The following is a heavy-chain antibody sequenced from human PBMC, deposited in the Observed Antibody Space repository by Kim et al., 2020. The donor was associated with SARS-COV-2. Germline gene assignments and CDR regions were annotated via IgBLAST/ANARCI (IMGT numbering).Heavy chain of an antibody. D-gene: IGHD6-13*01. V-gene: IGHV3-11*05. CDR1: GFTFSDYY. Sequence: GGSLRLSCAASGFTFSDYYMTWIRQAPGKGLEWLSYISSSGSYIVYADSVKGRFTITRYNAKKSQHLKMNSMRAEDTAEYYCARVLSGSSSWYWFDARG. CDR2: ISSSGSYI. J-gene: IGHJ5*01. CDR3: ARVLSGSSSWYWFDA.